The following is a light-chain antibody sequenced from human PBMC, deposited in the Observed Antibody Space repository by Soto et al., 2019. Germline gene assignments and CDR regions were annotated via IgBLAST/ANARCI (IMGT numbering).Light chain of an antibody. CDR1: STDVGGYNY. CDR3: SSYTINSNCGRV. Sequence: QSALTQPASVTGSPGQSITISCTGTSTDVGGYNYVSWYQQHPGKGPKLMIYEVSNRPSGVSNRFSGSKSGNTASLTISGLQPEDEADYYCSSYTINSNCGRVYGGGTK. V-gene: IGLV2-14*01. J-gene: IGLJ3*02. CDR2: EVS.